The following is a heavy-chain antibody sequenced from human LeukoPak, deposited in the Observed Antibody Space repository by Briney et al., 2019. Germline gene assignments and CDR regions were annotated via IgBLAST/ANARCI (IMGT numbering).Heavy chain of an antibody. Sequence: GGSLRLSCAASGFTFSSYGMHWVRQAPGKGLEWVAFIRYDGSNKYYADSVKGRFTISRDNSKNTLYLRMNSLRAEDTALYYCAKDIGARYGDSHFDYWGQGTLVTVSS. CDR1: GFTFSSYG. J-gene: IGHJ4*02. CDR3: AKDIGARYGDSHFDY. V-gene: IGHV3-30*02. D-gene: IGHD4-17*01. CDR2: IRYDGSNK.